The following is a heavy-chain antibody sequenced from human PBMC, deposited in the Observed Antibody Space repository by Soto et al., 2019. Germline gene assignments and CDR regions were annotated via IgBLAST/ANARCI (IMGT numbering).Heavy chain of an antibody. D-gene: IGHD3-22*01. CDR2: ISSSGSTI. Sequence: GGSLRLSCAASGFTFSSYEMNWVRQAPGKGLEWVSYISSSGSTIYYADSVKGRFTISRDNAKNSLYLQMNSLRAEDTAVYYCARARDSSGYYPPSIQVGYYGMDVWGQGTTVTVSS. V-gene: IGHV3-48*03. J-gene: IGHJ6*02. CDR3: ARARDSSGYYPPSIQVGYYGMDV. CDR1: GFTFSSYE.